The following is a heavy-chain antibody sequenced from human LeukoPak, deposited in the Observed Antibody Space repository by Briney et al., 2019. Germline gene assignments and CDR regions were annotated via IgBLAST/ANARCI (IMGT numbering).Heavy chain of an antibody. V-gene: IGHV4-61*02. CDR1: AGSVRSGTYC. CDR2: IYTSGRT. CDR3: ASQTLTDDAFDI. Sequence: SQTLSLTCTVSAGSVRSGTYCWNWIRQPAEKGLEWIGRIYTSGRTNYNPSLKSRVTISVDTSKNQFSLKLTSATAADTAVYYCASQTLTDDAFDIWGQGTMVTVSS. D-gene: IGHD1-20*01. J-gene: IGHJ3*02.